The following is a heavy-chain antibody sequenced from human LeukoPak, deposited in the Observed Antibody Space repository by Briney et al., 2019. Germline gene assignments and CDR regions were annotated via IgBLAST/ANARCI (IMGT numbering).Heavy chain of an antibody. Sequence: GGCLRLSCAASGFTFSIYAMNWVRQAPGKGLEWVSSISANGGETHYADSVKGRFTISRDNSKNTLYLQINNPRVEDTAVYYCAKRYYDFPLDYWGQGTLATVSS. V-gene: IGHV3-23*01. D-gene: IGHD3-3*01. J-gene: IGHJ4*02. CDR2: ISANGGET. CDR1: GFTFSIYA. CDR3: AKRYYDFPLDY.